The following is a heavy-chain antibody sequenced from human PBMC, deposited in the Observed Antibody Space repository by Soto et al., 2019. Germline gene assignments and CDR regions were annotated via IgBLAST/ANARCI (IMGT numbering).Heavy chain of an antibody. CDR1: GYTFTSYY. V-gene: IGHV1-46*01. CDR3: AREGRPLDAFDI. J-gene: IGHJ3*02. CDR2: INPSGGST. Sequence: ASVKVFCKASGYTFTSYYMHWVRQAPGQGLEWMGIINPSGGSTSYAQKFQGRVTMTRDTSTSTVYMELSSLRSEDTAVYYCAREGRPLDAFDIWGQGTMVTVSS.